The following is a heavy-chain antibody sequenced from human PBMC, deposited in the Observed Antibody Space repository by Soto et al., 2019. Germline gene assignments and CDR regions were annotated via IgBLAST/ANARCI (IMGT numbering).Heavy chain of an antibody. CDR2: ISSSSSYI. CDR1: GFTFSSYS. Sequence: PGGPLRLSCAASGFTFSSYSMNWVRQAPGKGLEWVSSISSSSSYIYYADSVKGRFTISRDNAKNSLYLQMNSLRAEDTAVYYCARAPLTGGRIQLWKDIPDFDYWGQGTLVTVSS. D-gene: IGHD5-18*01. V-gene: IGHV3-21*01. CDR3: ARAPLTGGRIQLWKDIPDFDY. J-gene: IGHJ4*02.